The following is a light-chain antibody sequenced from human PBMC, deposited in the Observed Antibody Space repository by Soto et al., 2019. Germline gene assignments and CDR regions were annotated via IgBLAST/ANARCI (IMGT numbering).Light chain of an antibody. J-gene: IGKJ1*01. Sequence: EIVLTQSPGTLSLSPGERATLSCRASQTVSSTYLAWYQQKPGQAPRLLIYGASSRATGIPDRFSGSGSGTDFTFTISRLEPEDFAVYYCHHYGSSPLTFGQGTKVEI. CDR1: QTVSSTY. V-gene: IGKV3-20*01. CDR3: HHYGSSPLT. CDR2: GAS.